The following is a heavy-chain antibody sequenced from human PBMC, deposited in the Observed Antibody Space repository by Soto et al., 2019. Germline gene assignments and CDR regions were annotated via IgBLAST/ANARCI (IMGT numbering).Heavy chain of an antibody. Sequence: QVQLVQSGAEVKKPGASVKVSCKASGYTFTSYDINWVRQATGQGLEWMGWMNPNSGNTGDAQKFQGRVTMTRNISISTAYMALSSLRSEYTSVYYCARERCGYFDYWGQGTLVTVSS. D-gene: IGHD2-21*01. CDR2: MNPNSGNT. CDR1: GYTFTSYD. V-gene: IGHV1-8*01. CDR3: ARERCGYFDY. J-gene: IGHJ4*02.